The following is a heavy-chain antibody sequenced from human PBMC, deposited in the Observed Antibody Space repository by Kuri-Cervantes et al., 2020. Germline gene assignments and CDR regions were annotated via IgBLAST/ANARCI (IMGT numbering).Heavy chain of an antibody. D-gene: IGHD3-22*01. CDR1: GFTFSSYG. V-gene: IGHV3-30*02. Sequence: GESLKISCAASGFTFSSYGMHWVRQAPGKGLEWVAFIRYDGSNKYYADSVKGRFTISRDNSKNTLYLQMNSLRAEDTAVYYCAKIFTKYYYDSSGYYDPFDWGQGTLVTVSS. J-gene: IGHJ4*02. CDR2: IRYDGSNK. CDR3: AKIFTKYYYDSSGYYDPFD.